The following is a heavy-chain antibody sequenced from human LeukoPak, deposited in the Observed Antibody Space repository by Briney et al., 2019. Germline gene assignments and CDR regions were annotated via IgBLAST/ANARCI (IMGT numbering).Heavy chain of an antibody. Sequence: GGSLRLSCAASGFTFSNYSMTWVRQAPGKGLEWVSTISGTGGTTYYADSVKGRFTISRDNSKNTLFLQFNSLRADDTAVYYCAKGRGTTVTAAANYWGQGTLVTVSS. CDR3: AKGRGTTVTAAANY. CDR1: GFTFSNYS. D-gene: IGHD4-17*01. J-gene: IGHJ4*02. CDR2: ISGTGGTT. V-gene: IGHV3-23*01.